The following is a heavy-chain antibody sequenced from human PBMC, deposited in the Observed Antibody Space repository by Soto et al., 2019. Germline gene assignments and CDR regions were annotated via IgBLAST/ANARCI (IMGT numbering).Heavy chain of an antibody. CDR3: AMRPPNDFWSGYYTGIYFDY. Sequence: SSVKVSCKASGGTFSSYPTSWVLQAPGQWLEWMGGIIPIFGTGNYAQKFQGRVTITADESTSTAYMELSSLRSEDTAVYYCAMRPPNDFWSGYYTGIYFDYWGQGTLVTVSS. D-gene: IGHD3-3*01. CDR1: GGTFSSYP. V-gene: IGHV1-69*13. J-gene: IGHJ4*02. CDR2: IIPIFGTG.